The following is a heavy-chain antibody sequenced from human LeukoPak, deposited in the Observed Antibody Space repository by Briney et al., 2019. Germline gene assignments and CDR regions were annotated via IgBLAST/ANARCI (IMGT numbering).Heavy chain of an antibody. CDR2: IKHEGSEK. CDR3: ARVGTAEGTLEDY. D-gene: IGHD6-13*01. CDR1: GFTISSYW. J-gene: IGHJ4*02. Sequence: SGGYLRLSCAAAGFTISSYWMSWVRQRPGKGREGVANIKHEGSEKYYVGSVKGRFTMSRDNAKNSLYLQMNSLRAEDTAVYYCARVGTAEGTLEDYWGQGTLVTVSS. V-gene: IGHV3-7*01.